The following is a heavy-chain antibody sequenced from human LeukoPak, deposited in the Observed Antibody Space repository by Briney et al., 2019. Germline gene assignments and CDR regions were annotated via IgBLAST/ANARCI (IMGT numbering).Heavy chain of an antibody. J-gene: IGHJ4*02. CDR1: GFTLSSYA. CDR3: ARGPDYDILTGYPYDFDY. Sequence: GGSLRLSCAASGFTLSSYAMSWVRQAPGKGLEWVSAISGSGGSTYYADSVKGRFTISRDNSKNTLYLQMNSLRAEDTAVYCCARGPDYDILTGYPYDFDYWGQGTLVTVSS. D-gene: IGHD3-9*01. CDR2: ISGSGGST. V-gene: IGHV3-23*01.